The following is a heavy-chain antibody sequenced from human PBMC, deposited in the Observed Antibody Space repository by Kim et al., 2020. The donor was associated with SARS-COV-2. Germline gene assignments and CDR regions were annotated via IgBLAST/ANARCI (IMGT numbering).Heavy chain of an antibody. Sequence: SETLSLTCTVSGGSISSGGYYWSWIRQHPGKGLEWIGYIYYSGSTYYNPSLKSRVTISVDTSKNQFSLKLSSVTAADTAVYYCARVVRRYSIANWFDPWGQGTLVTVSS. D-gene: IGHD4-4*01. J-gene: IGHJ5*02. V-gene: IGHV4-31*03. CDR3: ARVVRRYSIANWFDP. CDR2: IYYSGST. CDR1: GGSISSGGYY.